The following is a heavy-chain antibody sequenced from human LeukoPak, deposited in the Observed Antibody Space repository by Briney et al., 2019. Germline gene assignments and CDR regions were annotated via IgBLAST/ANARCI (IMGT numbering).Heavy chain of an antibody. CDR1: GYTFTSYD. D-gene: IGHD3-3*01. J-gene: IGHJ4*02. V-gene: IGHV1-8*03. CDR3: ARGSWYYDFWSGYYDPLFDY. CDR2: MNPNSGNT. Sequence: GASVKVSCKASGYTFTSYDINWVRQATGQGLEWMRWMNPNSGNTGYAQKFQGRVTITRNTSISTAYMELSSLRSEDTAVYYCARGSWYYDFWSGYYDPLFDYWGQGTLVTVSS.